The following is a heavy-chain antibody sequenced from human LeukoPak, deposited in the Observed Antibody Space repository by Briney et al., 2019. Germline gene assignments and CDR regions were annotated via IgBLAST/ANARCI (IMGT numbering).Heavy chain of an antibody. Sequence: GGSLRLSCAASGFTFSSYSMNWVRQAPGKGLEWVSSIGGSSTSIYYAGSVKGRFTISRDNAKNSLYLQMNSLTVEDTAVYYCAREVAEAFDIWGQGTMVTVSS. CDR2: IGGSSTSI. D-gene: IGHD2-15*01. CDR1: GFTFSSYS. J-gene: IGHJ3*02. V-gene: IGHV3-21*01. CDR3: AREVAEAFDI.